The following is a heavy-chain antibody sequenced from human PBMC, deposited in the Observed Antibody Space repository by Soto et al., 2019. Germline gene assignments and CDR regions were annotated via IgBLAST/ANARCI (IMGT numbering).Heavy chain of an antibody. V-gene: IGHV1-8*01. CDR2: MNPDSGNT. Sequence: QVQLEQSGAEVKKHGASVKVSCKASGYRFTTYDFNWVRRAPGQGFEWMGWMNPDSGNTGYAQKFQGRVTMTRDTSISTAYMELSSLRSEDTAVYYCARGPRNWGFDFWGQGTLVTVSS. J-gene: IGHJ4*02. CDR3: ARGPRNWGFDF. D-gene: IGHD7-27*01. CDR1: GYRFTTYD.